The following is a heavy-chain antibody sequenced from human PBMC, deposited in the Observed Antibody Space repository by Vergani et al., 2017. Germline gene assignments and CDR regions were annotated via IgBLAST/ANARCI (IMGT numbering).Heavy chain of an antibody. CDR3: VRTEYCTGIACNTRFDS. CDR2: IDEYGNRA. D-gene: IGHD2-8*02. V-gene: IGHV3-74*03. Sequence: EVQLVESGGGSVQSGGSLRLSCVASGFSFNTSWMHWVRQVPGKGLMWVARIDEYGNRATYGDFETGRFTISRDNAKNTVFLQMNNLSADDAGVYYCVRTEYCTGIACNTRFDSWGQGALVTVSS. CDR1: GFSFNTSW. J-gene: IGHJ5*01.